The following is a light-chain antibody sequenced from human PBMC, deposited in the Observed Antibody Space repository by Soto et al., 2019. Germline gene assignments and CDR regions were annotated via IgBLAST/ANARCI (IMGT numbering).Light chain of an antibody. CDR2: AAS. CDR1: QAVSTW. V-gene: IGKV1-12*01. J-gene: IGKJ4*01. Sequence: DIQMTQSPSSVSASVGDTVTITCRASQAVSTWLAWYQQKPGGAPKLLIYAASTLQSGVPSRFSGSGSGTDFTLTNRSLQPEDFATYYCQQGASFPRTFGGGTKVEIK. CDR3: QQGASFPRT.